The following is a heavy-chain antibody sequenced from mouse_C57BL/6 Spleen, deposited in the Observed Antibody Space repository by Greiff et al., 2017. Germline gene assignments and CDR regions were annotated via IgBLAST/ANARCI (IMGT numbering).Heavy chain of an antibody. CDR2: IYPGDGDT. CDR1: GYAFSRSW. CDR3: AREGDY. Sequence: QVQLQQSGPELVKPGASVKISCTASGYAFSRSWMNWVKQRPGKGLEWIGRIYPGDGDTNYKGKFKGKATLTADKSSSTAYMQLSSLTSEDSAVYFCAREGDYWGQGTTLTVSS. V-gene: IGHV1-82*01. J-gene: IGHJ2*01.